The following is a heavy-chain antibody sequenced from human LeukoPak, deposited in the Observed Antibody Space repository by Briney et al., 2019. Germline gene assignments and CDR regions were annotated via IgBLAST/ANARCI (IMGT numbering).Heavy chain of an antibody. CDR1: GFTVSSNY. D-gene: IGHD2-15*01. CDR3: TRDLNSGGSC. V-gene: IGHV3-53*01. Sequence: GGSLRLSCAASGFTVSSNYMSWVRQAPGKGLEWVSVIYSGGKTYYADSVKGRFSISGDNSKNTLYLQMNSLRAQDTAVYYCTRDLNSGGSCWGQGALVTVSS. J-gene: IGHJ4*02. CDR2: IYSGGKT.